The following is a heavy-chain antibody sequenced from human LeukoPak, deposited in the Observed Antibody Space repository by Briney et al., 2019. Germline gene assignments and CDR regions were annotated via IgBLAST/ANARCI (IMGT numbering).Heavy chain of an antibody. CDR2: IYSGGST. Sequence: GGSLRLSCAASEFSVGSNYMTWVRQAPGKGLEWVSLIYSGGSTYYADSVKGRFTISRDNSKNTLYLQMNSLRTEDTAVYYCAKDLMRDMWFGESWGQGTLVTVSS. D-gene: IGHD3-10*01. CDR3: AKDLMRDMWFGES. J-gene: IGHJ5*02. CDR1: EFSVGSNY. V-gene: IGHV3-66*01.